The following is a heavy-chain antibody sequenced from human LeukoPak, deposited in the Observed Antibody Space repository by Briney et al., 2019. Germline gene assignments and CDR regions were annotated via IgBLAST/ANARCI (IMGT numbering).Heavy chain of an antibody. CDR2: INLSGST. CDR1: GGSFSDYY. D-gene: IGHD2-2*01. J-gene: IGHJ6*03. V-gene: IGHV4-34*01. CDR3: ARGSSLPGDIVVVPAAQGYYYYMDV. Sequence: SETLSLTCAVYGGSFSDYYWSWIRQPPGKGLEWIGEINLSGSTNYNPSLKSRVTISVDTSKNQFSLKLSSVTAADTAVYYCARGSSLPGDIVVVPAAQGYYYYMDVWGKGTTVTVSS.